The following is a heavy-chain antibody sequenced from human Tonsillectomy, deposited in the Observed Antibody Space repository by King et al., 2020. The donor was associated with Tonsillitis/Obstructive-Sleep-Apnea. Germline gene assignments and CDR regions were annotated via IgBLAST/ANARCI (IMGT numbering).Heavy chain of an antibody. CDR1: GFTFSSYA. V-gene: IGHV3-30*04. CDR3: AGGGYCSSTSCPEGYYYYYMDV. J-gene: IGHJ6*03. CDR2: ISYDGSNK. Sequence: QLVQSGGGVVQPGRSLRLSCAASGFTFSSYAMHWVRQAPGKGLEWVAVISYDGSNKYYADSVKGRFTISRDNSKNTLYLQMNSLRAEDTAVYYCAGGGYCSSTSCPEGYYYYYMDVWGKGTTVTVSS. D-gene: IGHD2-2*01.